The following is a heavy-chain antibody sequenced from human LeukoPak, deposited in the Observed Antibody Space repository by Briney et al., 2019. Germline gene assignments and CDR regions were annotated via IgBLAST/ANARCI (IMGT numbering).Heavy chain of an antibody. CDR1: GFTFSSHL. Sequence: PGGSLRLSCAASGFTFSSHLMSWVRQAPGKGLEWVANIKKDGSEKYYVDSVKGRFTISRDNSKNTLYLQMNSLRAEDTAVYYCARATWGSYSPFDYWGQGTLVTVPS. V-gene: IGHV3-7*03. D-gene: IGHD1-26*01. CDR2: IKKDGSEK. CDR3: ARATWGSYSPFDY. J-gene: IGHJ4*02.